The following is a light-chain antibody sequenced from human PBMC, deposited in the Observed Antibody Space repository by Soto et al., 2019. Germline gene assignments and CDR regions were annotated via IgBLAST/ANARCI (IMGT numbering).Light chain of an antibody. CDR2: VGTGGIVG. J-gene: IGLJ2*01. Sequence: QLVLTQPPSASASVGDSVTLTCTLGSGYSNYKVDWYQQRPGKGPRFVMRVGTGGIVGSKGDGIPDRFSVLGSGLNRYLTIKNIQEEDESDYHCGADHGSGSNFVVVFGGGTKLTV. CDR1: SGYSNYK. V-gene: IGLV9-49*01. CDR3: GADHGSGSNFVVV.